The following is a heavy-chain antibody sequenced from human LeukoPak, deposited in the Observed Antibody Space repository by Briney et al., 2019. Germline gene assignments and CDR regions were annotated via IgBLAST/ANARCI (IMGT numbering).Heavy chain of an antibody. V-gene: IGHV4-39*01. CDR2: IYYSGST. CDR1: GGSVSSSGYY. D-gene: IGHD3-22*01. Sequence: SETLSLTCNVSGGSVSSSGYYWGWIRQPPGKGLEWIGSIYYSGSTYYNPSLKSRVTISVDTSKNQFSLKLSSVTAADTAVYYCARLVVITRYFDYWGQGTLVTVSS. J-gene: IGHJ4*02. CDR3: ARLVVITRYFDY.